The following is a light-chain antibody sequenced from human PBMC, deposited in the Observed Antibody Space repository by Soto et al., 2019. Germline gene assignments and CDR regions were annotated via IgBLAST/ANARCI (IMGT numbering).Light chain of an antibody. CDR3: QQYDNLPLT. CDR2: DAS. J-gene: IGKJ4*01. CDR1: QDISNY. V-gene: IGKV1-33*01. Sequence: DIQMTQSPSSLSASVGDRATITCQASQDISNYLNLYQQKPGKATKLLIYDASNLETGVPSRFSGRGSGTAFTFTISSLQPEDIGTYYCQQYDNLPLTFGGGTKVDIK.